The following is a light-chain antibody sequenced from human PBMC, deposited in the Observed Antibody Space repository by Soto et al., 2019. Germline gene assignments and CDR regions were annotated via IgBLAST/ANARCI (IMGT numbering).Light chain of an antibody. V-gene: IGKV3-20*01. Sequence: DIVLTQSPGTLSLSPGQRATLSCRASQSVSSSYLAWYQQKPGQAPRLLIHVASSRATGIPDRFSGSGSGTDFTLTISRLEPEDFAVYYCQQYGSSPLTFGGGTKVEIK. CDR2: VAS. CDR3: QQYGSSPLT. CDR1: QSVSSSY. J-gene: IGKJ4*01.